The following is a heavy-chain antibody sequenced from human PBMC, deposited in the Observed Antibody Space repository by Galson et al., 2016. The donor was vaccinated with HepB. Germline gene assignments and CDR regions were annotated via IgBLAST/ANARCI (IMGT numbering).Heavy chain of an antibody. CDR3: SRRWDIAVVAGAINPYGLDV. J-gene: IGHJ6*02. CDR2: ISGSANNYAT. D-gene: IGHD2-2*01. V-gene: IGHV3-73*01. CDR1: GLIFSDSA. Sequence: LRLSCAASGLIFSDSAIHWVRQASGKGLEWVGRISGSANNYATAYAASLKGRFTISRDDSKDTAYLQMNSLKAEDTAVYCCSRRWDIAVVAGAINPYGLDVWGQGTTVTVSS.